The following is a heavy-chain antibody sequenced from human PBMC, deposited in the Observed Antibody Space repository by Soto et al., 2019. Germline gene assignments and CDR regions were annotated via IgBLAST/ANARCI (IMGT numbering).Heavy chain of an antibody. CDR1: GFTFSSYG. CDR3: AKTYYYDSSGFYYFDY. D-gene: IGHD3-22*01. J-gene: IGHJ4*02. Sequence: GGSLRLSCAASGFTFSSYGVHWVRQAPGKGLEWVAVISYDGSNKYYADSVKGRFTISRDNSKNTLYLQMNSLRAEDTAVYYCAKTYYYDSSGFYYFDYWGQGTLVTVSS. CDR2: ISYDGSNK. V-gene: IGHV3-30*18.